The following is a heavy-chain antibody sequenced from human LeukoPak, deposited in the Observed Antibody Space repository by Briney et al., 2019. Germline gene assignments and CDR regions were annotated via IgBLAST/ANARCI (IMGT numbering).Heavy chain of an antibody. J-gene: IGHJ4*02. D-gene: IGHD3-22*01. CDR3: ARDSDTPPYYYDSSGYPQGLLDY. Sequence: ASVKVSCKASGYTFTSYAMHWVRQAPGQRLEWMGWINAGNGNTKYSQKFQGRVTITRDTSASTAYMELSSLRSEDTAVYYCARDSDTPPYYYDSSGYPQGLLDYWGQGTLVTVSS. V-gene: IGHV1-3*01. CDR1: GYTFTSYA. CDR2: INAGNGNT.